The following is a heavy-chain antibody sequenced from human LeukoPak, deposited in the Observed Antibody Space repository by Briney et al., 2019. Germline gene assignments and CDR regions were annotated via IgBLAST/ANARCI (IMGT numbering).Heavy chain of an antibody. D-gene: IGHD4-17*01. J-gene: IGHJ4*02. V-gene: IGHV1-3*01. CDR2: INAGNGNT. Sequence: ASVKVSCKASGYTFTSYAMHWVRQAPGQRLEWMGWINAGNGNTKYSQKFQGRVTITRDTSASTAYMELSSLRSEDTAVYYCARVLRVGGNGDHVKYFDYWGQGTLVTVSS. CDR3: ARVLRVGGNGDHVKYFDY. CDR1: GYTFTSYA.